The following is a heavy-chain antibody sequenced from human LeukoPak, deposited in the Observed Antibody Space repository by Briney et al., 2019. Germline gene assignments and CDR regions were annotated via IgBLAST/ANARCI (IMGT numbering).Heavy chain of an antibody. CDR1: GVSVSDSF. J-gene: IGHJ4*02. D-gene: IGHD1-26*01. Sequence: PGGSLRLSCVASGVSVSDSFISWVRQTPGKGLEWGSVLYKDGRTFYADSVKGRSTIFRDNAKNTLYLQMNSLRAEDTAVYYCVRDLGGRSGHWGQGTLVTVSS. CDR2: LYKDGRT. CDR3: VRDLGGRSGH. V-gene: IGHV3-53*01.